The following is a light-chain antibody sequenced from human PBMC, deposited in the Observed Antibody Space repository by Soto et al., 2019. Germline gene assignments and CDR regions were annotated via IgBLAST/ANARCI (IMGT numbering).Light chain of an antibody. CDR1: SSNIGSNY. Sequence: QSVLTQPPSASETPGQRVTISCSGSSSNIGSNYVYWYQQLPGTAPKLLIYRNNQRPSGVPDRISGSKSGTSASLAISGLRSEDEADYYCTSWDDSLSGPVFGGGTKLTVL. J-gene: IGLJ3*02. V-gene: IGLV1-47*01. CDR3: TSWDDSLSGPV. CDR2: RNN.